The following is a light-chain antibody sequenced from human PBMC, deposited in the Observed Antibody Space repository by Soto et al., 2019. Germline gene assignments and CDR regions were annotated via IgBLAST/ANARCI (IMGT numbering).Light chain of an antibody. J-gene: IGKJ1*01. CDR2: KAS. Sequence: DIQMTQSPPTLSASVGDRVTITCRASQNINSWLAWYQQKPGKAPKLLIYKASTLESGVPARFSGSESGTEFTLTISGLQPDDFATYYSKQYNTFWTFGHGTKVEIK. CDR1: QNINSW. V-gene: IGKV1-5*03. CDR3: KQYNTFWT.